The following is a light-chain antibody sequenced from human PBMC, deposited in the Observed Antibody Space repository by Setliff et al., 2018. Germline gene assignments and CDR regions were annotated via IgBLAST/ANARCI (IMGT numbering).Light chain of an antibody. CDR1: SSDIGGYNY. V-gene: IGLV2-14*01. Sequence: QSALTQPASVSGSPGQSITISCTGTSSDIGGYNYVSWYQQHPGKAPKFMIYEVSNRPSGVSNRFSGSKSGNTASLTISGLQAEDEADYYCSSYTSSGTDVFGSGTKGTV. J-gene: IGLJ1*01. CDR2: EVS. CDR3: SSYTSSGTDV.